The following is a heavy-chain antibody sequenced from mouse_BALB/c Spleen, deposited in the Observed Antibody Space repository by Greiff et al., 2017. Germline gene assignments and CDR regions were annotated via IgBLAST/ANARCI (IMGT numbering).Heavy chain of an antibody. CDR1: GFTFSSFG. CDR2: ISSGSSTI. Sequence: EVKLMESGGGLVQPGGSRKLSCAASGFTFSSFGMHWVRQAPEKGLEWVAYISSGSSTIYYADTVKGRFTISRDNPKNTLFLQMTSLRSEDTAMYYCAREESSYYPFAYWGQGTLVTVSA. V-gene: IGHV5-17*02. CDR3: AREESSYYPFAY. D-gene: IGHD1-1*01. J-gene: IGHJ3*01.